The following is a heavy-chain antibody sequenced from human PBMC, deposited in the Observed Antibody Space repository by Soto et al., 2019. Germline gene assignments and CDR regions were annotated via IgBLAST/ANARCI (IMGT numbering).Heavy chain of an antibody. Sequence: PSETLSLTCTVSGGSISGYYWSWLRQSPGKGLEWIGYIDYSGSTNYNPSLKSRVTISVDMSKNQFSLKLSSVTAADTAVYYCARHVCSGVGCQPYFNYWGQGTLVTVSS. CDR1: GGSISGYY. D-gene: IGHD2-15*01. CDR3: ARHVCSGVGCQPYFNY. V-gene: IGHV4-59*08. CDR2: IDYSGST. J-gene: IGHJ4*02.